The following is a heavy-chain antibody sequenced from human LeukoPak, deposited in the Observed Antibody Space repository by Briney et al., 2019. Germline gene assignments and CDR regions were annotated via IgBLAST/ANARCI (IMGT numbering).Heavy chain of an antibody. V-gene: IGHV4-34*01. D-gene: IGHD5-12*01. J-gene: IGHJ4*02. CDR2: INHSGST. Sequence: SETLSLTCTVSGGSISSYYWSWIRQPPGKGLEWIGEINHSGSTNYNPSLKSRVTISVDTSKNQFSLKLSSVTAVDTAVYYCARIRGYSGYRLDYWGQGTLVTVSS. CDR1: GGSISSYY. CDR3: ARIRGYSGYRLDY.